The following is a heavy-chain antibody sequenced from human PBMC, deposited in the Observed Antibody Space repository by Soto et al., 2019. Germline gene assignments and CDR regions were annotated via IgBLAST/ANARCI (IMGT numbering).Heavy chain of an antibody. CDR2: ISGSGGST. J-gene: IGHJ4*02. Sequence: EVQLLESGGGLVQPGGSLRLSCAASGFTFSSYAMSWVRQAPGKGLEWDSAISGSGGSTYYADSVKGRFTISRDNSKNTLYVQMNSLRDEDTAVYYCAKVGYTSSWYGFDYWGQGTLVTVSS. CDR1: GFTFSSYA. V-gene: IGHV3-23*01. D-gene: IGHD6-13*01. CDR3: AKVGYTSSWYGFDY.